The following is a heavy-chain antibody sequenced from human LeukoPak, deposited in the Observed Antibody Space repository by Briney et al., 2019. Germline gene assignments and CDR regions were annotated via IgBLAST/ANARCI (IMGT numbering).Heavy chain of an antibody. D-gene: IGHD5-12*01. J-gene: IGHJ4*02. CDR1: GGSISSSSYY. CDR3: ARLTGYDWESSYDY. CDR2: IYYSGST. Sequence: SETLSLTCTVSGGSISSSSYYWGWIRQPPGKGLEWIGSIYYSGSTYYSPSLKSRVTISVDTSKNQFSLKLSSVTAADTAVYYCARLTGYDWESSYDYWGQGTLVTVSS. V-gene: IGHV4-39*07.